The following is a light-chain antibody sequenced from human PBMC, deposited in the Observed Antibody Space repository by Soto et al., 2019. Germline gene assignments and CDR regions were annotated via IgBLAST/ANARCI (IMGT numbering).Light chain of an antibody. V-gene: IGLV2-14*01. CDR3: SSYTSSSTLVV. J-gene: IGLJ3*02. Sequence: ALTQPASVSGSPGQSITISCTGTSSDVGGYNYVSWYQQHPGKAPKLMIYDVSNRPSGVSNRFSGSKSGNTASLTISGLQAEDEADYYCSSYTSSSTLVVFGGGTKVTVL. CDR2: DVS. CDR1: SSDVGGYNY.